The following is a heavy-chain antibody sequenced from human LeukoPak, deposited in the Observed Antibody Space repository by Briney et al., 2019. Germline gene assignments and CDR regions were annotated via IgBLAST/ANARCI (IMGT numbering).Heavy chain of an antibody. Sequence: GGSLRLSCAASGFTLSNHAMNWVRQAPGKGLEWVSSITGNSDGTYYADSVEGRYTISRDNSKNTLYLQMNSLRAEDTAVYYCARNPSPYSPYYFNYWGQGTLVTVSS. J-gene: IGHJ4*02. CDR2: ITGNSDGT. CDR1: GFTLSNHA. V-gene: IGHV3-23*01. D-gene: IGHD4-4*01. CDR3: ARNPSPYSPYYFNY.